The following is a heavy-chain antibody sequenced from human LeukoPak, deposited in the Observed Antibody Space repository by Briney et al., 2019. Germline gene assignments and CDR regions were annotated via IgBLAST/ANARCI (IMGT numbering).Heavy chain of an antibody. CDR1: GASISSYY. V-gene: IGHV4-59*01. CDR2: FYYSGST. Sequence: SETLSLTCTVSGASISSYYWSWIRQPPGKGLEWIGYFYYSGSTNYNPSLKSRVTISVDTSENQFSLKLSSVTAADTAVYYCARGGRSYYYMDVWGKGTTVTVSS. CDR3: ARGGRSYYYMDV. J-gene: IGHJ6*03.